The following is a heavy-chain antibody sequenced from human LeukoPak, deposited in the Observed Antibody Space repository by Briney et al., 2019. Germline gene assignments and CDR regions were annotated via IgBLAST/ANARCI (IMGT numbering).Heavy chain of an antibody. CDR1: GYTFTSYY. CDR2: IYPSDGST. V-gene: IGHV1-46*01. Sequence: ASVKVSCKASGYTFTSYYMHWVRQAPGQGLEWMGIIYPSDGSTTYAQDFQGRVTMTRDTSTSTVYMELSSLRSEDTAVYYCARDYKIPQQYCSITSCYLFDYWGQGTLVTVSS. CDR3: ARDYKIPQQYCSITSCYLFDY. J-gene: IGHJ4*02. D-gene: IGHD2-2*01.